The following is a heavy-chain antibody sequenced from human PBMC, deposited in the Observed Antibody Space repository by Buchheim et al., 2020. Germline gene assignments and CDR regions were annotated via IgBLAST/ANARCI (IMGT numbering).Heavy chain of an antibody. D-gene: IGHD3-9*01. CDR2: IYPSDSDT. CDR3: ARHVPYFDILTGRSGGGTDV. J-gene: IGHJ6*02. CDR1: GYSFTSYW. Sequence: QLVQSGAEVKKPGESLKISCKASGYSFTSYWIAWVRQMPGKGLELMGIIYPSDSDTRYSPSFQGQATISADKSLNTAYLQWSSLKASDTAMYYCARHVPYFDILTGRSGGGTDVWGQGTT. V-gene: IGHV5-51*01.